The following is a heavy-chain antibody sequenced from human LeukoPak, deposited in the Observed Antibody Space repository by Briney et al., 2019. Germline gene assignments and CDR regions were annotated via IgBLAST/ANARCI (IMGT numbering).Heavy chain of an antibody. J-gene: IGHJ3*02. D-gene: IGHD3-22*01. V-gene: IGHV4-4*07. CDR3: ARGPYSYDSSGAFDI. CDR2: IFSSGST. CDR1: GGSISSYY. Sequence: SETLSLTCTVSGGSISSYYWSWIRQPAGKGLEWIGRIFSSGSTNYNPSLKSRVTISVDTSKNQFSLKLSSVTAADTAVYFCARGPYSYDSSGAFDIWGQGTM.